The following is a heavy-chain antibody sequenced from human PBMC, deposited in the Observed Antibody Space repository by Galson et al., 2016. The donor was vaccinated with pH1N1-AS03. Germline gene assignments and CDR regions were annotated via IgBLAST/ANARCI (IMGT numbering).Heavy chain of an antibody. V-gene: IGHV4-59*12. CDR1: GGSINSYY. CDR2: IYYTGDI. CDR3: DVHLRNSYSMDV. J-gene: IGHJ6*02. Sequence: ETLSLTCTVSGGSINSYYWTWIRQPPGKGLEWIGQIYYTGDIIYTPSLRSRVTISVDTSKNQLSLSLSSVTAAGTAVYYCDVHLRNSYSMDVWGQGPTVTVSS. D-gene: IGHD2-21*01.